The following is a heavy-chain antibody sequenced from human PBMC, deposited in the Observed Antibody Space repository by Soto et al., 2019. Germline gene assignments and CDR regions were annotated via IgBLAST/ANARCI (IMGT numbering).Heavy chain of an antibody. CDR3: ARDGGRHSGGIDY. V-gene: IGHV1-69*01. CDR2: IIPIFGTA. Sequence: QVQLVQSGAEVKKPGSSVKVSCKASGGTFSSYSINWVRQAPGQGLEWMGEIIPIFGTANYAQKFQGRVTITAHESTSTAYMELSSLRSEYTAVYYCARDGGRHSGGIDYWGQGTLVTVSS. D-gene: IGHD1-26*01. J-gene: IGHJ4*02. CDR1: GGTFSSYS.